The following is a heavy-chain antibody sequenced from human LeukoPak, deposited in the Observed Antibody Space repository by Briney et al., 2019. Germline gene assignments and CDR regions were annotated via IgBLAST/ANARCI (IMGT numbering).Heavy chain of an antibody. CDR3: ARGSSAIFSSSWYDYYYYGMDV. D-gene: IGHD6-13*01. CDR2: IYYSGST. Sequence: TSETLSLTCTVSGGSVSSGSYYWSWIRQPPGKGLEWIGYIYYSGSTNYNPSLKSRVTISVDTSKNQFSLKLSSVTAADTAVYYCARGSSAIFSSSWYDYYYYGMDVWGQGTTVTVSS. V-gene: IGHV4-61*01. J-gene: IGHJ6*02. CDR1: GGSVSSGSYY.